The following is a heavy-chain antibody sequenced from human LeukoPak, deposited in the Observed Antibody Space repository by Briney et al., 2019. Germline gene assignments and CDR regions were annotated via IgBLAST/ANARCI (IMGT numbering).Heavy chain of an antibody. J-gene: IGHJ5*02. CDR1: GYTFTSYG. CDR3: AREPTGGYSYGSWFDP. V-gene: IGHV1-18*01. CDR2: ISAYNGNT. D-gene: IGHD5-18*01. Sequence: GASVKVSCKASGYTFTSYGISWVRQAPGQGLEWMGWISAYNGNTNYAQALQGRVTMTTDTSTSTAYMELRSLRSDDTAVYYCAREPTGGYSYGSWFDPWGQGTLVTVSS.